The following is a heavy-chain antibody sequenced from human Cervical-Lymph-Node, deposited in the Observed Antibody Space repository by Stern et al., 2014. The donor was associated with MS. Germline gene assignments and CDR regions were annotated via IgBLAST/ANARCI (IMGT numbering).Heavy chain of an antibody. CDR3: TASASCGGDCYSGAFDY. V-gene: IGHV3-30-3*01. D-gene: IGHD2-21*01. J-gene: IGHJ4*02. Sequence: QVQLVQSGGGVVQPGRSLRLSCAASEFTFNEHSMHWVRQTPGKGLEWVAIISYDGGNDYYADSVKGRFTISRDNSKNTLYLQMNTLRAEDTAVYYCTASASCGGDCYSGAFDYWAREPWSPSPQ. CDR1: EFTFNEHS. CDR2: ISYDGGND.